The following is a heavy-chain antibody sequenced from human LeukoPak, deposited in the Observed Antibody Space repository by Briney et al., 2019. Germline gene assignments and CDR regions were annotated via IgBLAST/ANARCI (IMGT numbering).Heavy chain of an antibody. CDR2: IIPIFGTA. J-gene: IGHJ4*02. CDR1: GGTFSSYA. D-gene: IGHD2-2*02. Sequence: SVKVSCKASGGTFSSYAISWVRQAPGQGLEWMGGIIPIFGTANYAQKFQGRATITAAESTSTAYMELSSLRSEDTAVYYCARSVPATAILPPDYWGQGTLVTVSS. V-gene: IGHV1-69*13. CDR3: ARSVPATAILPPDY.